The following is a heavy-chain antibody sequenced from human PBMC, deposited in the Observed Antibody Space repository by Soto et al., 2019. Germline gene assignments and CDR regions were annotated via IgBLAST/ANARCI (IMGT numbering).Heavy chain of an antibody. D-gene: IGHD3-10*01. CDR2: IRGVDNNK. CDR1: VFTFSSYS. CDR3: ARDRVRGARPQYGMDV. J-gene: IGHJ6*02. Sequence: PWWSLRLSCAASVFTFSSYSMNWARQAPGKGLEWVSSIRGVDNNKYYAASVKGRFTISRDNAKNSLFLHLSGLTADDTAVYYCARDRVRGARPQYGMDVWGQGTTVTVS. V-gene: IGHV3-21*01.